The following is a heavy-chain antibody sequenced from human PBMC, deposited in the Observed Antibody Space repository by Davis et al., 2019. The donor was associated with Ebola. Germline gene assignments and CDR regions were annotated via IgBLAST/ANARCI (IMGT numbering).Heavy chain of an antibody. CDR2: INHSGST. Sequence: SETLSLTCAVYGGSFSGYYWSWIRQPPGKGLEWIGEINHSGSTNYNPSLKSRVTISVDTPKNPFSLKLSSVTAADTAVYYCARAIGGRGGWFDPWGQGTLVTVSS. CDR3: ARAIGGRGGWFDP. D-gene: IGHD3-16*01. CDR1: GGSFSGYY. V-gene: IGHV4-34*01. J-gene: IGHJ5*02.